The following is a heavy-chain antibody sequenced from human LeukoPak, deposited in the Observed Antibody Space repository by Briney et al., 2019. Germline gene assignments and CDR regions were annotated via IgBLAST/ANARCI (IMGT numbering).Heavy chain of an antibody. CDR3: ARDLSGDSWFDP. J-gene: IGHJ5*02. Sequence: SETLPLTCTVSGGSINTYYWTWIRQPPGKGLEWIGYIFSGGSTSYNPSLKSRVIISKDTSNNQFSLKLSSVTAADTAVYYCARDLSGDSWFDPWGQGTLVTVSS. CDR2: IFSGGST. V-gene: IGHV4-59*01. D-gene: IGHD4-17*01. CDR1: GGSINTYY.